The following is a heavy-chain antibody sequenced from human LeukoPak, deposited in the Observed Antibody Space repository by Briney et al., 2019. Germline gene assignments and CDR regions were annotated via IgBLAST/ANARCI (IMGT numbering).Heavy chain of an antibody. CDR1: GYTFTSYH. CDR3: ARGGYSGYDY. CDR2: INPSGGTT. J-gene: IGHJ4*02. V-gene: IGHV1-46*01. Sequence: ASVKVSCKASGYTFTSYHMHWVRQAPGQGLEWMGIINPSGGTTNYAQKFRGRVTMTRDTSTSTVYMELSSLRSEDTAVYYCARGGYSGYDYWGQGTLVTVSS. D-gene: IGHD5-12*01.